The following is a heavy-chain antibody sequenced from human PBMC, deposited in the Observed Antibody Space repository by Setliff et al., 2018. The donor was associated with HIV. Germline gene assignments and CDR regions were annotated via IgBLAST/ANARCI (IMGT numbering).Heavy chain of an antibody. D-gene: IGHD2-15*01. J-gene: IGHJ4*02. Sequence: ASVKVSCKPSGYTFATYDINWVRQAAGQGLEWLGWVNPYSGNSGYAQKFHGRLTMTRDTSRGTARMELRSLRSDDTAVYFCARGYASGSGSYYYDYWGQGTLVTVSS. CDR1: GYTFATYD. CDR2: VNPYSGNS. V-gene: IGHV1-8*02. CDR3: ARGYASGSGSYYYDY.